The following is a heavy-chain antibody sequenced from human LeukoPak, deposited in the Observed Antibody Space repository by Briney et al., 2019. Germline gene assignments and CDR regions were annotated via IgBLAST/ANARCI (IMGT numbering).Heavy chain of an antibody. CDR2: IRHDGSQT. D-gene: IGHD1-14*01. V-gene: IGHV3-7*01. CDR1: GVIFTDSL. Sequence: PGGSLRLSCAASGVIFTDSLMRCVRQAPGKGLEWVANIRHDGSQTYYLDPVKGRFTISRDNAKNEVYLEMNNLRGADTAVYYCATGANLFQFWGQGTLVTVSS. CDR3: ATGANLFQF. J-gene: IGHJ4*02.